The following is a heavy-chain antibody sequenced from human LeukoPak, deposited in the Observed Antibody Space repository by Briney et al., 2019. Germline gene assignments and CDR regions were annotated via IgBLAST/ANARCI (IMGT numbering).Heavy chain of an antibody. D-gene: IGHD1-7*01. CDR2: ISGDGSST. CDR1: GFTFSNHW. V-gene: IGHV3-74*01. CDR3: ARDNNWNYPDY. J-gene: IGHJ4*02. Sequence: GGSLRLSCAASGFTFSNHWMHWVRQAPGKGLVWVSRISGDGSSTRYADSVKGRFTISRDNAKNTLFLQMNSLRAEDTAVYYCARDNNWNYPDYWGQGTLVTVSS.